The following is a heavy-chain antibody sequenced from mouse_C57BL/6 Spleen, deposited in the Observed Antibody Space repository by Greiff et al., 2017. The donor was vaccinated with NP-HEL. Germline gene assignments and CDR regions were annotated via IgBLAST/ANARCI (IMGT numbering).Heavy chain of an antibody. CDR1: GFTFSNSY. V-gene: IGHV5-16*01. D-gene: IGHD1-1*01. CDR2: INYDGSST. CDR3: ARDSSSSFMDY. Sequence: EVQWVESEGGLVQPGSSMKLSCTASGFTFSNSYMAWVRQVPEKGLEWVANINYDGSSTYYLDSLKVRFIISRDNAKNILYLQMSSLKSEDTATYYCARDSSSSFMDYWGQGTSVTVSS. J-gene: IGHJ4*01.